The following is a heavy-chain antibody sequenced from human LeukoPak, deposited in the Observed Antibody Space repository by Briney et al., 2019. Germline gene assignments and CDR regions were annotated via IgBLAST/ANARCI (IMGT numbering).Heavy chain of an antibody. V-gene: IGHV5-51*01. CDR3: ARLPSSIAALYFQH. J-gene: IGHJ1*01. CDR2: SYPGDSDT. CDR1: GYSFTSYW. D-gene: IGHD6-6*01. Sequence: GESLKISCKGSGYSFTSYWLCWVRQMPGKGLEWMGISYPGDSDTRYSPFFQGQVTISADKSISTAYLQWSSLKASDTAMYYCARLPSSIAALYFQHWGQGTLVTVSS.